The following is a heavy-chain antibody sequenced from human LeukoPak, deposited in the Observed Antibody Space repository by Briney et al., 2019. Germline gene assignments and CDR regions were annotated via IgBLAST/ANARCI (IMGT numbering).Heavy chain of an antibody. Sequence: GGSLRLSCAASGFTARSNYMSWVRQAPGKGLEWVSIIYGGGSVFYADSVKGRFTISRDNSKNTLYLQMNSLRGEDTAVYYCARGGSYLSAFDIWGQGTMVTVSS. CDR1: GFTARSNY. V-gene: IGHV3-53*01. CDR3: ARGGSYLSAFDI. CDR2: IYGGGSV. D-gene: IGHD1-26*01. J-gene: IGHJ3*02.